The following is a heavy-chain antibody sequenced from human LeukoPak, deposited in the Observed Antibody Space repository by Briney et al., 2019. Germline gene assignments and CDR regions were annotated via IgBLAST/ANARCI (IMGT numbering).Heavy chain of an antibody. D-gene: IGHD6-6*01. CDR1: GRSFSGYY. Sequence: SETLSLTCAVYGRSFSGYYWSWIRQPPGKGLEWIGEINHSGSTNYNPSLKSRVTISVDTSKNQFSLKLSSVTAADTAVYYCARGRAARHESYYYYMDVWGKGTTVTVSS. CDR2: INHSGST. V-gene: IGHV4-34*01. CDR3: ARGRAARHESYYYYMDV. J-gene: IGHJ6*03.